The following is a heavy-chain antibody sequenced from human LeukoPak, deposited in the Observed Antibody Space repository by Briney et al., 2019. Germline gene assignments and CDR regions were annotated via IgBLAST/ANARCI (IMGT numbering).Heavy chain of an antibody. CDR2: IKQDGSDK. D-gene: IGHD2-2*01. CDR3: ARVRCSSNSCFPDY. Sequence: GGSLRLSCAASGFTFSTYWMSWVRQAPGKGLEWVANIKQDGSDKYYVDSVKGRFTISRDSAKNSLFLQMNSLRAGDTAVYYCARVRCSSNSCFPDYWGQGTLVTVSS. CDR1: GFTFSTYW. J-gene: IGHJ4*02. V-gene: IGHV3-7*01.